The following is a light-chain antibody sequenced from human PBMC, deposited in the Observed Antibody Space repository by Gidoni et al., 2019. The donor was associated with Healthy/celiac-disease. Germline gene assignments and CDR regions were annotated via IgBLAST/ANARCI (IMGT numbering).Light chain of an antibody. J-gene: IGKJ1*01. Sequence: AIRITQSPSSLSASTGDRVTITCRASQGISSYLAWYQQKPGKAPKLLIYAASTLQSGVPSRFSGSGSGTDFTLTISCLQSEDFATYYCQQYYSYPPWTFXQXTKVEIK. CDR1: QGISSY. V-gene: IGKV1-8*01. CDR2: AAS. CDR3: QQYYSYPPWT.